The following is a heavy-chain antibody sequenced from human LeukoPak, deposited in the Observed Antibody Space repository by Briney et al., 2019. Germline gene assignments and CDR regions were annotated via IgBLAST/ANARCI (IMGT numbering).Heavy chain of an antibody. V-gene: IGHV3-30-3*01. J-gene: IGHJ6*03. CDR1: GFTFSSYA. CDR3: ARIRAPYYMDV. CDR2: ISYDGSNK. Sequence: GGSLRLSCAASGFTFSSYAMHWVRQAPGKGLEWVAVISYDGSNKYYADSVKGRFTIPRDNSKNTLYLQMNSLRAEDTAVYYCARIRAPYYMDVWGKGTTVTVSS.